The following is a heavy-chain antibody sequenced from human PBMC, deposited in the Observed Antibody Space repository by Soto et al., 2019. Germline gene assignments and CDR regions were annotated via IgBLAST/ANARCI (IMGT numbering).Heavy chain of an antibody. CDR3: AKEGMDDYGDYGSYYYYMDV. V-gene: IGHV3-9*01. CDR2: ISWNSGSI. Sequence: GGSLRLSCAASGFTFDDYAMHWVRQAPGKGLEWVSGISWNSGSIGYADSVKGRFTISRDNAKNSLYLQMNSLRAEDTALYYCAKEGMDDYGDYGSYYYYMDVWGKGTTVTVSS. D-gene: IGHD4-17*01. J-gene: IGHJ6*03. CDR1: GFTFDDYA.